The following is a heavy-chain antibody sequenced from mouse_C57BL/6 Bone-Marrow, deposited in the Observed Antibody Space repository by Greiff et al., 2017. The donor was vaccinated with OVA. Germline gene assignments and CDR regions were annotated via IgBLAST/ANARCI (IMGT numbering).Heavy chain of an antibody. CDR3: ARDYDGSQYYFDY. D-gene: IGHD2-3*01. CDR2: ISDGGSYT. CDR1: GFTFSSYA. V-gene: IGHV5-4*01. Sequence: VQLQQSGGGLVKPGGSLKLSCAASGFTFSSYAMSWVRQTPEKRLEWVATISDGGSYTYYPDNVKGRFTISRDNAKNNLYLQMSHLKSEDTAMYYCARDYDGSQYYFDYWGQGTTLTVSS. J-gene: IGHJ2*01.